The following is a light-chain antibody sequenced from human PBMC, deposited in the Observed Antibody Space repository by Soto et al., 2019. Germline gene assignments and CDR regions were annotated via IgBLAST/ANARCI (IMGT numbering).Light chain of an antibody. CDR3: KQYNSYSPWT. J-gene: IGKJ1*01. Sequence: DIQMTQSPSTLSASVGDRVTITCRASQSISSYLAWYQQKPGKAPKLLIYKASSLESGVPSRFSGSGSGTEFTLTINSLQPDDFATYYCKQYNSYSPWTFGQGTKVEIK. CDR2: KAS. V-gene: IGKV1-5*03. CDR1: QSISSY.